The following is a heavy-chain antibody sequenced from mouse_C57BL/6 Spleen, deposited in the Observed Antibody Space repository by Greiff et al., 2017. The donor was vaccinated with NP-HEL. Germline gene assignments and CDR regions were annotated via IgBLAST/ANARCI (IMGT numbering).Heavy chain of an antibody. CDR2: IDPETGGT. V-gene: IGHV1-15*01. D-gene: IGHD1-1*01. J-gene: IGHJ1*03. CDR3: TRGITTVVATNWYFDV. CDR1: GYTFTDYE. Sequence: QVQLKESGAELVRPGASVTLSCKASGYTFTDYEMHWVKQTPVHGLEWIGAIDPETGGTAYNQKFKGKAILTADKSSSTAYIELRSLTSEDAAVYYCTRGITTVVATNWYFDVGGTGTTVTVSS.